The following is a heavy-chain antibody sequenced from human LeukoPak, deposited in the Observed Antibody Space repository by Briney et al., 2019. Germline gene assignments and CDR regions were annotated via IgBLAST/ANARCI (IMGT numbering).Heavy chain of an antibody. Sequence: PSETLSLTCAVYGGSFSGYYWSWIRQSPGKGLEWIGEINHSGSTNYNPSLKSRVTISVDTSKNQFSLKLSSVTAADTAVYYCARVPLAVGSPHYYYYYYMDVWGKGTTVTVSS. D-gene: IGHD3-10*01. V-gene: IGHV4-34*01. CDR3: ARVPLAVGSPHYYYYYYMDV. CDR2: INHSGST. CDR1: GGSFSGYY. J-gene: IGHJ6*03.